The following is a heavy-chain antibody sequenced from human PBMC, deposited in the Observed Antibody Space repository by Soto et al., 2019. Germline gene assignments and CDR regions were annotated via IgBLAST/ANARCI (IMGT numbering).Heavy chain of an antibody. CDR2: INAGNGNT. V-gene: IGHV1-3*01. J-gene: IGHJ4*02. Sequence: ASVKVSCKASGYTFTSYAMHWVRQAPGQRLEWMGWINAGNGNTKYSQKFQGRVTITRDTSASTAYMELSSLRSEDTAMYYCARGKTLPTPLDYWGQGTLVTVSS. CDR3: ARGKTLPTPLDY. CDR1: GYTFTSYA.